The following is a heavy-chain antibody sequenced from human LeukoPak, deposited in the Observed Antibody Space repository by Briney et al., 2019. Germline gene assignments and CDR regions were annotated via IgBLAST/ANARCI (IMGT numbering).Heavy chain of an antibody. CDR2: IYYSGST. Sequence: PSETLSLTCTVSGGSISSYYWSWIRQPPGKGLEWIGYIYYSGSTNYNPSLKSRVTISVDTSKNQFSLKLSSVTAADTAVYYCARGFGSYYFDWGQGTLVTVSS. CDR3: ARGFGSYYFD. J-gene: IGHJ4*02. V-gene: IGHV4-59*01. CDR1: GGSISSYY. D-gene: IGHD1-26*01.